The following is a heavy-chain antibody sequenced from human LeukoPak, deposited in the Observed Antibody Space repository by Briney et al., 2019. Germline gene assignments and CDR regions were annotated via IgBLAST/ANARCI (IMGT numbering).Heavy chain of an antibody. Sequence: SETLSLTCTVSGGSIGTYSWSWIRQPAGKGLEWIGRIYSSGSTTYNPSLQSLVTLSVDTSKNQFSLKLTSVTAADTAMYYCANQDYYYGPFDPWGQGTLVTVSS. CDR2: IYSSGST. CDR1: GGSIGTYS. D-gene: IGHD3-10*01. CDR3: ANQDYYYGPFDP. J-gene: IGHJ5*02. V-gene: IGHV4-4*07.